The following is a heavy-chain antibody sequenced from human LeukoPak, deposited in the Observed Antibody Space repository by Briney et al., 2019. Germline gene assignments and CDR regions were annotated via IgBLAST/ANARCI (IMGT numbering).Heavy chain of an antibody. D-gene: IGHD6-13*01. Sequence: GGSLRLSCAASGFTFSSYEMNWVRQAPGKGLEWVSYISSSGSTIYYADSVKGRFTISRDNAKNSMYLQMNSLRAEDTAVYYCARDRGGSSSWFRVDYWGREPWSPSPQ. CDR2: ISSSGSTI. CDR1: GFTFSSYE. V-gene: IGHV3-48*03. J-gene: IGHJ4*02. CDR3: ARDRGGSSSWFRVDY.